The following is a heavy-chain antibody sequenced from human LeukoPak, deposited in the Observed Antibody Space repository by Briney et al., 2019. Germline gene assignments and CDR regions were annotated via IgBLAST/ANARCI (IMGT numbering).Heavy chain of an antibody. J-gene: IGHJ4*02. CDR2: IDTTSSSI. V-gene: IGHV3-21*01. CDR1: GFTFSGYM. Sequence: PGGSLRLSCAASGFTFSGYMLSWVRQAPGKGLEWVSSIDTTSSSIHYADSVKGRFTISSDNAKNSLYPQMNNLRVEDTAVYFCASGHGSRTYFLAGTIDYWGRGTLVTVSS. CDR3: ASGHGSRTYFLAGTIDY. D-gene: IGHD2/OR15-2a*01.